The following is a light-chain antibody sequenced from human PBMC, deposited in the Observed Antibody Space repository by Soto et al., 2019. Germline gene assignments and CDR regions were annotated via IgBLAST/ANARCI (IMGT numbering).Light chain of an antibody. Sequence: QAVVTQEPSLTVSPGGTVTLTCASSTGAVTSGYYPNWFQQKPGQAPWALIYSTTNRHSWTPARFSGSLLGGKAALTLSGEQPEDEAEYYCLLYYGGARVFGGGTKLTVL. CDR2: STT. J-gene: IGLJ2*01. V-gene: IGLV7-43*01. CDR1: TGAVTSGYY. CDR3: LLYYGGARV.